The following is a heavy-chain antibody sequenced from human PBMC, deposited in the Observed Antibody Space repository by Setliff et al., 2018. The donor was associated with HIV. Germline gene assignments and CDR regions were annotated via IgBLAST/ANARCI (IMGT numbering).Heavy chain of an antibody. J-gene: IGHJ4*02. D-gene: IGHD3-3*01. CDR2: INHSGGT. CDR1: GGTFSLHY. V-gene: IGHV4-34*08. Sequence: SVTLSLTCAVSGGTFSLHYYTWIRQSPLRGLEWIGEINHSGGTRYNPSLESRVTMSLDSSRKQFSLRLISVTAADTAVYYCATHVLQFLEWLSHFDYWGQGTLVTVSS. CDR3: ATHVLQFLEWLSHFDY.